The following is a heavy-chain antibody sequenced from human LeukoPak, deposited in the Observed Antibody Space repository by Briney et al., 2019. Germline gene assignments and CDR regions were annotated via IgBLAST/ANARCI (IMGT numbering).Heavy chain of an antibody. D-gene: IGHD3-16*01. CDR3: ARGAVGDYFDY. CDR1: GFTFSSYA. V-gene: IGHV3-30*04. Sequence: GGSLRLSCAASGFTFSSYAMPWVRQARGKGLEWVAVISYDGSNKYYADSVKGRFTISRDNSKNTLYLQMNSLRAEDTAVYYCARGAVGDYFDYWGQGTLVTVSS. CDR2: ISYDGSNK. J-gene: IGHJ4*02.